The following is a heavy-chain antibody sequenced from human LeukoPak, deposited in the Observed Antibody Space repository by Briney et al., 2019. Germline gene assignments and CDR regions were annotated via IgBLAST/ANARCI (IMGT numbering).Heavy chain of an antibody. CDR3: ARAHYGTASPAGGL. CDR1: GFTFSSYA. J-gene: IGHJ4*02. Sequence: GSLRLSCAASGFTFSSYAMSWIRQPPGRGLEWIGEINRSGSANYNPSLKSRVTVSVDTSKNQFSLKLSSVTAADTAVYYCARAHYGTASPAGGLWGQGTLVTVSS. CDR2: INRSGSA. V-gene: IGHV4-34*01. D-gene: IGHD1-1*01.